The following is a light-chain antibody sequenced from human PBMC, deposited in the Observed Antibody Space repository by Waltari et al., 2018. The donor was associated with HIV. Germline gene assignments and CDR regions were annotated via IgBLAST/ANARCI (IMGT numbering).Light chain of an antibody. CDR3: QSADSSGTYGV. J-gene: IGLJ3*02. CDR2: QDR. Sequence: SYELTQPPSVSVSPGQTARITCCGDAWTKQYAYGYQQKPGQAPVLLIYQDRESPSGIPDRFSGSSSGTTVTLTIRGVQAEDEADYYCQSADSSGTYGVFGGGTKLTVL. CDR1: AWTKQY. V-gene: IGLV3-25*03.